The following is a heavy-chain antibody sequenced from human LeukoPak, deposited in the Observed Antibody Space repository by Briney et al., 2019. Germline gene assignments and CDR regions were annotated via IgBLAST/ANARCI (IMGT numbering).Heavy chain of an antibody. J-gene: IGHJ5*02. D-gene: IGHD3-9*01. Sequence: PGGSLRLSCVGSGFMDSASFSDYSMNWVRQAPGKGLEWVSYISSFASPIYYADSVKGRFTISRDNSKNTLYLQMNSLRAEDTAVYYCAKDPGTAGDILTGYNWFDPWGQGTLVTVSS. CDR2: ISSFASPI. CDR3: AKDPGTAGDILTGYNWFDP. CDR1: GFMDSASFSDYS. V-gene: IGHV3-48*01.